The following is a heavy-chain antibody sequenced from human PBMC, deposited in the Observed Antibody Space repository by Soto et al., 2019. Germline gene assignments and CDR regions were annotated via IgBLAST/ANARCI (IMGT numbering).Heavy chain of an antibody. CDR2: IVVGSGNT. CDR1: GFTFTSSA. D-gene: IGHD1-26*01. V-gene: IGHV1-58*01. CDR3: AADGLVGADLYYAFDI. Sequence: ASVKVSCKASGFTFTSSAVQWVRQARGQRLEWIGWIVVGSGNTNYAQKFQERVTITRDMSTSTAYMELSSLRSEDTAVYYCAADGLVGADLYYAFDIWGQGTMVTVSS. J-gene: IGHJ3*02.